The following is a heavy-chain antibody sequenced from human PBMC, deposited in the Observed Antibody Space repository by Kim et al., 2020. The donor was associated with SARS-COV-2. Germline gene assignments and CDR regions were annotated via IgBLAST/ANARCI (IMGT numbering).Heavy chain of an antibody. Sequence: APVKVSCKASGYTFTTYAINWVRQAPGQGLEWMGWISTRSGNPTYAQGFTGRLVFSLDTSVSTTYLQISSLKAEDTAVYYCVRDSYCSDDRCYSFEYWGQGTLVTVSS. D-gene: IGHD2-15*01. J-gene: IGHJ4*02. CDR2: ISTRSGNP. CDR1: GYTFTTYA. CDR3: VRDSYCSDDRCYSFEY. V-gene: IGHV7-4-1*02.